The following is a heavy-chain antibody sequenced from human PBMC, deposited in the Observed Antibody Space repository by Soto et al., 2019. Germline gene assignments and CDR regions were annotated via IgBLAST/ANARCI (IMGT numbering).Heavy chain of an antibody. CDR3: ASEGYSGYDNYFDY. Sequence: SETLSLTCTVSGGSISSYYWSWIRQPPGKGLEWIGYIYYSGSTNYNPSLKSRVTISVDTSKNQFSLKLSSVTAADTAVYYCASEGYSGYDNYFDYWGQGTLVTVSS. J-gene: IGHJ4*02. V-gene: IGHV4-59*01. CDR2: IYYSGST. CDR1: GGSISSYY. D-gene: IGHD5-12*01.